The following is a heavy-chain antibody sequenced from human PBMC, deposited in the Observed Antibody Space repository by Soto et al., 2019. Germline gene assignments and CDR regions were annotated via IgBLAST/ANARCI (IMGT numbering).Heavy chain of an antibody. CDR3: ATVPHRDSGSYYDDAFDI. Sequence: ASVKDSCKVSGYTLTELSMHWVRQAPGKGLEWMGGFDPEDGETIYAQKFQGRVTMTEDTSTDTAYMELSSLRSEDTAVYYCATVPHRDSGSYYDDAFDIWGQGTMVTVSS. CDR1: GYTLTELS. J-gene: IGHJ3*02. D-gene: IGHD1-26*01. V-gene: IGHV1-24*01. CDR2: FDPEDGET.